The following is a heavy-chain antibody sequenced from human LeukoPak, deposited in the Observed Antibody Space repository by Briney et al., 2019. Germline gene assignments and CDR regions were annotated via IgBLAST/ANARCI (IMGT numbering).Heavy chain of an antibody. Sequence: GGSLRLLCAASGFTFSSYAMRWPRQARGRAREGVSAIIGSGGSTYYAASVKGRFTISRDNSKNTLYLQMNSLRAEDTAVYYCAKEGYSLKDYWGQGTLVTVSS. V-gene: IGHV3-23*01. CDR1: GFTFSSYA. J-gene: IGHJ4*02. CDR2: IIGSGGST. CDR3: AKEGYSLKDY. D-gene: IGHD5-18*01.